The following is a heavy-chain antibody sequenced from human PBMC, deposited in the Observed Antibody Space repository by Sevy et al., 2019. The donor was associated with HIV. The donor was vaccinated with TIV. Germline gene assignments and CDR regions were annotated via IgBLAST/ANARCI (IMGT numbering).Heavy chain of an antibody. J-gene: IGHJ4*02. V-gene: IGHV1-18*01. CDR2: ISAYNGNT. CDR1: GYTFTSYG. D-gene: IGHD3-3*01. CDR3: AGDTRAGEWRAQITGVGIDY. Sequence: ASVKVSCKASGYTFTSYGISWVRQAPGQGLEWMGWISAYNGNTNYAQKLQGRVTMTTDTSTSTAYMELRSLRSDDTAVYYCAGDTRAGEWRAQITGVGIDYWGQGTLVTVSS.